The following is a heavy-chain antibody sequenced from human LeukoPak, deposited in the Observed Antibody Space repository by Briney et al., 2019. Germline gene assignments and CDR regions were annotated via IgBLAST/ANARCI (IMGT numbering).Heavy chain of an antibody. CDR2: TYYTPKLYS. Sequence: SQTLSLTCALSGDIFSMTTAAWDWLLETPSRGREGLASTYYTPKLYSDYAVSVRGRITVNPHTSTNQFSLQVNSVTPEDTAVYYCAVYTSSWFFDSWGRGTLVTVSS. J-gene: IGHJ4*02. D-gene: IGHD6-13*01. CDR1: GDIFSMTTAA. CDR3: AVYTSSWFFDS. V-gene: IGHV6-1*01.